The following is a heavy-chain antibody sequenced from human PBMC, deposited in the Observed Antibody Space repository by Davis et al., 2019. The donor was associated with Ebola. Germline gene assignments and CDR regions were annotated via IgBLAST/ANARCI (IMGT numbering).Heavy chain of an antibody. V-gene: IGHV1-69*13. D-gene: IGHD4-17*01. CDR2: IIPIFGTA. CDR1: GGTFSSYA. Sequence: SVKVSCKASGGTFSSYAISWVRQAPGQGLEWMGGIIPIFGTANYAQKFQGRVTITADESTSTAYMELSSLRSEDTAVYYCARRPYGYYGMDVWGQGTTVTVSS. CDR3: ARRPYGYYGMDV. J-gene: IGHJ6*02.